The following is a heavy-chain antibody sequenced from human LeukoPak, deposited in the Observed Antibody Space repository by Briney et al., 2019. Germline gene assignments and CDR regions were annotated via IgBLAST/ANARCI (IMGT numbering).Heavy chain of an antibody. V-gene: IGHV3-23*01. Sequence: PGGSLRLSCPASGFTLSSYAMSWVRQAPGKGLEWVPAISGSGGSTYYADSVKGRFTISRDNSKNTLYLQMNSLRAEDTAVYYCAKGPWYYDSSGYYDYWGQGTLVTVSS. CDR1: GFTLSSYA. J-gene: IGHJ4*02. CDR3: AKGPWYYDSSGYYDY. D-gene: IGHD3-22*01. CDR2: ISGSGGST.